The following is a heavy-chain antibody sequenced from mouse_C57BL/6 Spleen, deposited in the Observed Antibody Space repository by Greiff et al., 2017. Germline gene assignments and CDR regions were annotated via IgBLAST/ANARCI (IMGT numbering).Heavy chain of an antibody. Sequence: QVQLKQPGAELVKPGASVKLSCKASGYTFTSYWMHWVKQRPGQGLEWIGMIHPNSGSTNYNEKFKSKATLTVDKSSSTAYMQLSSLTSEDSAVYYCAREDDGCYYWFAYWGQGTLVTVSA. J-gene: IGHJ3*01. CDR3: AREDDGCYYWFAY. D-gene: IGHD2-3*01. CDR2: IHPNSGST. CDR1: GYTFTSYW. V-gene: IGHV1-64*01.